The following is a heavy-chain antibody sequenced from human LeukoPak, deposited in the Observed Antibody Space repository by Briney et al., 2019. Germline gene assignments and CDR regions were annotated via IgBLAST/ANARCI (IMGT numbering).Heavy chain of an antibody. CDR2: IDPSDSNI. Sequence: GESLRISCKGTGYSFTCYWITWVRQMPGKGLEWMGRIDPSDSNINYSPSFQGHVTISADKSISTAYLQWKSLKASDTAMYYCARHGWRRDYHYYGMDVWGQGTTVTVSS. CDR1: GYSFTCYW. D-gene: IGHD3-10*01. J-gene: IGHJ6*02. CDR3: ARHGWRRDYHYYGMDV. V-gene: IGHV5-10-1*01.